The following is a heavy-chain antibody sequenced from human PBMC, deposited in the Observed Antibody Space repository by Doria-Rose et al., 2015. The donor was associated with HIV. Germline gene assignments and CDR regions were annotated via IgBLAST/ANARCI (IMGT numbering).Heavy chain of an antibody. CDR2: INHSGNT. V-gene: IGHV4-34*01. J-gene: IGHJ3*02. CDR3: AEGFRLSDI. CDR1: GGSISGDY. Sequence: QVQLQQWGAGLLKPSETLSLTCAVYGGSISGDYWSWIRQSPKKGLGWIGQINHSGNTNYNPSLKSRVTISIDTSKNQFSLKLTSLTAADTAVYYCAEGFRLSDIWGQGTMVTVSS. D-gene: IGHD3-10*01.